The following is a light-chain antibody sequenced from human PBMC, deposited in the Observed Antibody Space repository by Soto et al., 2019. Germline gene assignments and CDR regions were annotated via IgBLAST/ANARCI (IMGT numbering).Light chain of an antibody. Sequence: EIVLTQSPVTLSLSPGERATLSCRASLSVSYYLAWYQHKPGQAPRLLIYDASNRATGIPARFSGSGSGTDFTLTISSLEPEDFAVYYCQQRSNWPPTFGGGTKVEIK. CDR2: DAS. J-gene: IGKJ4*01. CDR1: LSVSYY. CDR3: QQRSNWPPT. V-gene: IGKV3-11*01.